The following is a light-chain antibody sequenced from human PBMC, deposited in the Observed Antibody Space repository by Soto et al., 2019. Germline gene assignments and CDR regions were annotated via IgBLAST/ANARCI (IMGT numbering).Light chain of an antibody. CDR2: DVN. CDR1: SSDVGAYNF. CDR3: CSNAGSDTWV. J-gene: IGLJ3*02. V-gene: IGLV2-11*01. Sequence: QSALTQPRSVSGSPGQSVTISCTGTSSDVGAYNFVSWYQQHPGKAPKLMIYDVNKWPSGVPDRFSGSKSGNTASLTISGLQAEDEADYYCCSNAGSDTWVFGGGTKLTVL.